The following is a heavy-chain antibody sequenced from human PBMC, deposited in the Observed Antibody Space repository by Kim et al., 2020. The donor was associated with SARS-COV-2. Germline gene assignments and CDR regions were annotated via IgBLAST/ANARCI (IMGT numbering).Heavy chain of an antibody. J-gene: IGHJ4*02. D-gene: IGHD5-18*01. V-gene: IGHV3-33*01. CDR3: ARDQRYNYGYYFDY. CDR2: MRFDGSNK. CDR1: GFSFSDYV. Sequence: GGSLRLSCAASGFSFSDYVMHWVRQAPGKGLEWVAVMRFDGSNKYYADSVKDRFTISRDNSKNTMYLQMNILRAEDTAVYYCARDQRYNYGYYFDYWGQGTLVTVSS.